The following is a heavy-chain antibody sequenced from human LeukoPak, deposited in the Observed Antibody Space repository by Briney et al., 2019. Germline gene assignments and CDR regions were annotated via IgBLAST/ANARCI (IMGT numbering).Heavy chain of an antibody. D-gene: IGHD3-3*01. Sequence: PSETLSLTCTVSGGSISSYYWSWIRQPAGKGLEWIGRIYTSGSTNYNPSLKSRVTMSVDTSKNQFSLKLSSVTAADTAVYYCARVSIFGAPHGGPWFDPWGQGALVTVSS. CDR3: ARVSIFGAPHGGPWFDP. J-gene: IGHJ5*02. CDR2: IYTSGST. V-gene: IGHV4-4*07. CDR1: GGSISSYY.